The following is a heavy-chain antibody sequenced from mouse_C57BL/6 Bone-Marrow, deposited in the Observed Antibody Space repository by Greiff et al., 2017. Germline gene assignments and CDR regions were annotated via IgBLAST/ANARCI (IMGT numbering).Heavy chain of an antibody. J-gene: IGHJ4*01. CDR3: ALYDSSYFYARDY. V-gene: IGHV1-81*01. CDR2: IYPRSGNT. Sequence: QVQLQQSGAELARPGASVKLSCKASGYTFTSYGISWVKQRTGQGLEWIGEIYPRSGNTSYNEKFNGKATLTADKSPSTAYMELRSLTSEDSAVFFCALYDSSYFYARDYWGQGTSVTVSS. D-gene: IGHD1-1*01. CDR1: GYTFTSYG.